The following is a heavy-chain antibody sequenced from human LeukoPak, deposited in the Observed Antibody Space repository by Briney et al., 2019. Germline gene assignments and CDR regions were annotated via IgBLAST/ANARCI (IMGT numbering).Heavy chain of an antibody. CDR1: GESFSAYF. CDR3: GVSTTRATTRTIDY. V-gene: IGHV4-34*01. D-gene: IGHD4-17*01. J-gene: IGHJ4*02. CDR2: ISRGGST. Sequence: SETLSLTFAVYGESFSAYFWTWIRQPPGKGLEWIGEISRGGSTNYTPCLTSRVTISLDTSKNQVSLTLSSVTAADTAMYYCGVSTTRATTRTIDYWGQGTLVTVSS.